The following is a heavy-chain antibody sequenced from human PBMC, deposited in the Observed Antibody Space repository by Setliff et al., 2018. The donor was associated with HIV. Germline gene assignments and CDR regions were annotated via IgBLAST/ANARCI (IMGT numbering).Heavy chain of an antibody. Sequence: SSETLSLTCAVYGGSFNDYYWTWIRQPPGKGPEWIGEIDHSGNIKYHASLKSRVTISKDTSKNQISLKLRSVTAADTAVYYCARGLNYYGSGSYLPLGYWGQGTLVTVSS. D-gene: IGHD3-10*01. V-gene: IGHV4-34*01. J-gene: IGHJ4*02. CDR3: ARGLNYYGSGSYLPLGY. CDR2: IDHSGNI. CDR1: GGSFNDYY.